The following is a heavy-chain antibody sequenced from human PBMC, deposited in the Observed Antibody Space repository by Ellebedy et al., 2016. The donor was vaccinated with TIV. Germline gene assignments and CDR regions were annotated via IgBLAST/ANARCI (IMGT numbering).Heavy chain of an antibody. CDR2: IIPILGIA. CDR1: GGTFSSYA. V-gene: IGHV1-69*04. Sequence: AASVKVSCKASGGTFSSYAISWVRQAPGQGLEWMGRIIPILGIANYAQKFQGRVTITADKSTSTAYMELSSLRSEDTAVYYCARGYYGSGSPFDYWGQGTLVTVSS. CDR3: ARGYYGSGSPFDY. D-gene: IGHD3-10*01. J-gene: IGHJ4*02.